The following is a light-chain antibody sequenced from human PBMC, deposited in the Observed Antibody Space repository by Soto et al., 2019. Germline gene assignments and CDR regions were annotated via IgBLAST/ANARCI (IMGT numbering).Light chain of an antibody. CDR2: GAS. CDR3: QQYNNWSPWT. J-gene: IGKJ1*01. V-gene: IGKV3-15*01. CDR1: QSVRNN. Sequence: EIVMTQSPATLSVSPGERATLSCRASQSVRNNLAWYQQKPGQAPRLLIYGASTRATGIPARFSCSGSGTEFTLTISSLQSEDFAVYYCQQYNNWSPWTFGQGTKVEIK.